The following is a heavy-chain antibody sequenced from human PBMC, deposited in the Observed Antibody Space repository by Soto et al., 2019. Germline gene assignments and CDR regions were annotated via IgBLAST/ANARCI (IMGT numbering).Heavy chain of an antibody. CDR1: GGSVSSGSYY. CDR2: IYYSGST. Sequence: KTSETLSLTCTVSGGSVSSGSYYWSWIRQPPGKGLEWIGYIYYSGSTNYNPSPKSRVTISVDTSKNQFSLKLSSVTAADTAVYYCARDAAYYDILTGDYGMDVWGQGTTVTVSS. V-gene: IGHV4-61*01. CDR3: ARDAAYYDILTGDYGMDV. J-gene: IGHJ6*02. D-gene: IGHD3-9*01.